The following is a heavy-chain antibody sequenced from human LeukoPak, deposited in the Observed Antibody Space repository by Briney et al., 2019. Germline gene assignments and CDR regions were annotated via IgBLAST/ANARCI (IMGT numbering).Heavy chain of an antibody. Sequence: ASVKVSCKASGYSFTTYYIHWVRQAPGQGLEWKGRINPNSGGTKYTQKFQGRVTMTRDTSISTAYMELSSLSSDDTALYYCVRETGSTTEYFDYWGRGTLVTVTS. J-gene: IGHJ4*02. D-gene: IGHD1-7*01. CDR1: GYSFTTYY. CDR2: INPNSGGT. CDR3: VRETGSTTEYFDY. V-gene: IGHV1-2*06.